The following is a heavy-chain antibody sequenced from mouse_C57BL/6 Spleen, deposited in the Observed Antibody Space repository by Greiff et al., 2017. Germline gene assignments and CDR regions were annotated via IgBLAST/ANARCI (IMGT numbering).Heavy chain of an antibody. CDR2: ISSGSSTI. V-gene: IGHV5-17*01. Sequence: EVQLVESGGGLVKPGGSLKLSCAASGFTFSDYGMHWVRQAPEKGLEWVAYISSGSSTIYYAEQVKGRFTLSRDNAKNTLFLQMTSLRSEETAMYYCARGSSQGVAAYWGQGTLVTVSA. CDR3: ARGSSQGVAAY. D-gene: IGHD1-1*01. CDR1: GFTFSDYG. J-gene: IGHJ3*01.